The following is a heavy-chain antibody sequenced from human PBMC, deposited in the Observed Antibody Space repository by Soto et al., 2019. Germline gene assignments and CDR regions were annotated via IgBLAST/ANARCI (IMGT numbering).Heavy chain of an antibody. CDR1: GGSLSGYY. Sequence: PSETLSLTCAVNGGSLSGYYWSWIRQSPGKGLEWIGEINHRGSSDYNPSLKSRVTLSIDASMNHVTLELTSVTAADTAVYYCARSENRNSLYGVDFWGQGNAVTVSS. J-gene: IGHJ6*02. CDR2: INHRGSS. V-gene: IGHV4-34*01. CDR3: ARSENRNSLYGVDF. D-gene: IGHD1-7*01.